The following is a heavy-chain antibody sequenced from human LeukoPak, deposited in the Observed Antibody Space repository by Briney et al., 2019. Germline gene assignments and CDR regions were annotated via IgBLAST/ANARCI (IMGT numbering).Heavy chain of an antibody. J-gene: IGHJ4*02. Sequence: PGKSLRLSCAASGFTFSSYGMHWVRQAPGKGLEWVAVISSDGSSKYYIDSVKGRFTISRDNSKNTLFLQMNSLRAEDTAVYYCARGENSKTHPVSGYWGQGTLVTVSS. CDR1: GFTFSSYG. CDR2: ISSDGSSK. V-gene: IGHV3-30*03. D-gene: IGHD2/OR15-2a*01. CDR3: ARGENSKTHPVSGY.